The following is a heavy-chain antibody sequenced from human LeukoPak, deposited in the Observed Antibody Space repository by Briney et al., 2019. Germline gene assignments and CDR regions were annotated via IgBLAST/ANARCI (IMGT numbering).Heavy chain of an antibody. Sequence: GASVRVSCKASGYTFTNYYIHWVRQAPGQGLEWLGLINPRGGSTSYPQKFQDRVTMTRDTSTTTVYMELSSLRSEDTAVYYCARSYDISGSSGYFDYWGQGTLVTVSS. J-gene: IGHJ4*02. CDR3: ARSYDISGSSGYFDY. V-gene: IGHV1-46*01. CDR2: INPRGGST. CDR1: GYTFTNYY. D-gene: IGHD3-22*01.